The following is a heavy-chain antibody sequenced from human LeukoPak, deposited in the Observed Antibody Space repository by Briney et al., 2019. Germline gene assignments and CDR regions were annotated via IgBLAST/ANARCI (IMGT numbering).Heavy chain of an antibody. V-gene: IGHV4-59*11. CDR1: GGSISSHY. CDR2: VHHSGST. CDR3: AREAVAGGYNWFDP. J-gene: IGHJ5*02. Sequence: PSGTLSLTCTVSGGSISSHYWNWIRQPPGKGLECIGYVHHSGSTNYNPSLKSSVTMSADTSKNQFSLKLRSVTAADTAVYYCAREAVAGGYNWFDPWGQGTLVTVSS. D-gene: IGHD6-19*01.